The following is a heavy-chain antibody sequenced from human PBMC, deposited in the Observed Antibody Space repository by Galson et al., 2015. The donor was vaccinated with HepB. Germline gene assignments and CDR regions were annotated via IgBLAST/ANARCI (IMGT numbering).Heavy chain of an antibody. CDR1: GGSISSYY. Sequence: ETLSLTCTVSGGSISSYYWSWIRQPPGKGLEWIGYIYYSGSTNYNPSLKSRVTISVDTSKNQFSLKLSSVTAADTAVYYCARGTYYYDSSGYPLRGAFDIWGQGTMVTVSS. CDR2: IYYSGST. D-gene: IGHD3-22*01. V-gene: IGHV4-59*01. J-gene: IGHJ3*02. CDR3: ARGTYYYDSSGYPLRGAFDI.